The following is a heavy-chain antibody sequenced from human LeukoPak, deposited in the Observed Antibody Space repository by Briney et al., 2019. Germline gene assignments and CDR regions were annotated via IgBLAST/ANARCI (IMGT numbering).Heavy chain of an antibody. J-gene: IGHJ6*02. Sequence: GGSLRLSCVASGVTLSNYAMSWARQAPGKGLEWVAVISYDGSNKYYADSVKGRFTISRDNSKNTLYLQMNSLRAEDTAVYYCARVDCSGGSCYYANYYYYGMDVWGQGTTVTVSS. CDR1: GVTLSNYA. D-gene: IGHD2-15*01. CDR2: ISYDGSNK. CDR3: ARVDCSGGSCYYANYYYYGMDV. V-gene: IGHV3-30-3*01.